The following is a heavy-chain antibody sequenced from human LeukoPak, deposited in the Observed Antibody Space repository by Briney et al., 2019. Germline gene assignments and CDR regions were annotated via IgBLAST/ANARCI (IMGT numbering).Heavy chain of an antibody. CDR2: ISAYNGNK. Sequence: ASVKVSCKASGYTFSRYGISWVRQAPGQGLEWMGWISAYNGNKNNAQKLQGRVSMTTDTSTSTAYMELRSLRYDDTAVYYCATRDSSGWYGLDPWGQGTLVTVSS. D-gene: IGHD6-19*01. J-gene: IGHJ5*02. CDR3: ATRDSSGWYGLDP. CDR1: GYTFSRYG. V-gene: IGHV1-18*01.